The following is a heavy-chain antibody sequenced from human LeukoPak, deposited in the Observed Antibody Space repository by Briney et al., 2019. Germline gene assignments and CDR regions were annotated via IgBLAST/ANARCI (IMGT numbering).Heavy chain of an antibody. CDR2: IYHSGST. D-gene: IGHD5-12*01. Sequence: SGTLSLTCAVSGGSISSSNWWSWVRQPPGKGLEWIGEIYHSGSTNYNPSLKSRVTISVDTSKNQFSLKLSSVTAADTAVYYCAREFPSRGYSGYDFYYYYYMDVWGKGTTVTISS. J-gene: IGHJ6*03. CDR3: AREFPSRGYSGYDFYYYYYMDV. V-gene: IGHV4-4*02. CDR1: GGSISSSNW.